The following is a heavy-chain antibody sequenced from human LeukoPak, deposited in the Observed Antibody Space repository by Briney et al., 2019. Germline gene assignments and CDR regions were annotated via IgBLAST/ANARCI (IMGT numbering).Heavy chain of an antibody. D-gene: IGHD5-24*01. J-gene: IGHJ3*02. CDR3: ARDRGSLARDAFDI. Sequence: TGGSLRLSCAASGFTFSSYSMNWVRQAPGKGLEWVLSISSSSSYIYYAESVKGRFTISRDNAKNSLYLQMNSLRAEDTAVYYCARDRGSLARDAFDIWGQGTMVTVSS. V-gene: IGHV3-21*01. CDR1: GFTFSSYS. CDR2: ISSSSSYI.